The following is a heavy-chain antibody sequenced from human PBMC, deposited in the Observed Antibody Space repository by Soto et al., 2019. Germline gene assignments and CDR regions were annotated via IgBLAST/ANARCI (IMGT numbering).Heavy chain of an antibody. CDR1: GYSIRNGYY. CDR2: IYHSGST. Sequence: SETLSLTCTVSGYSIRNGYYWSWIWQPPGTGLEWIVTIYHSGSTYYNPSLKSRVTISVDASENHFSLKLSSVTAADTAVYYCARVGPYCGGDCYSPPPWGQGTLVTVSS. CDR3: ARVGPYCGGDCYSPPP. V-gene: IGHV4-38-2*02. J-gene: IGHJ5*02. D-gene: IGHD2-21*02.